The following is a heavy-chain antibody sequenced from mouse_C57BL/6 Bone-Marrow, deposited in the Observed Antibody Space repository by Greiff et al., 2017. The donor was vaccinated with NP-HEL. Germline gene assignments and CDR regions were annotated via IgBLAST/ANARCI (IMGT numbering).Heavy chain of an antibody. Sequence: QVQLQQSGAELVKPGASVKISCKASGYAFSSYWMNWVKQRPGKGLEWIGQIYPGDGDTNYNGKFKGKATLTADKSSSTAYMQRSSLTSEDSAVYFCARVLIYDGYYGFAYWGQGTLVTVSA. CDR3: ARVLIYDGYYGFAY. CDR1: GYAFSSYW. V-gene: IGHV1-80*01. CDR2: IYPGDGDT. D-gene: IGHD2-3*01. J-gene: IGHJ3*01.